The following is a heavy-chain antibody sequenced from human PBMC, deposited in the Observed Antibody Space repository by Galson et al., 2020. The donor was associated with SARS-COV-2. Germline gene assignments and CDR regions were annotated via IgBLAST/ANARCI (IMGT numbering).Heavy chain of an antibody. CDR1: GFTLNDFN. CDR2: ISSRSTYI. D-gene: IGHD3-22*01. V-gene: IGHV3-21*01. J-gene: IGHJ6*02. CDR3: SRDGGTVVKRFFNGMDV. Sequence: GGSLRLSCAASGFTLNDFNMIWVRQAPGKGLEWVSSISSRSTYIYYADSVKGRFTISRDNAGNSLYLEMMRLRAEDTAVYFCSRDGGTVVKRFFNGMDVWGQGTTVTVSS.